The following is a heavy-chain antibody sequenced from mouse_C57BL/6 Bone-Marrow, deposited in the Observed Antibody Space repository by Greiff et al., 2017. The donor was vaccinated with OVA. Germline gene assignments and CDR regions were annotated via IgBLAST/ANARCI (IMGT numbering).Heavy chain of an antibody. V-gene: IGHV1-72*01. CDR3: ARSDYYGSSYPYWYFDV. Sequence: QVQLQQPGAELVKPGASVKLSCKASGYTFTSYWMHWVKQRPGRGLEWIGRIDPNSGGTKYNEKFKSKASLTVDKHSSTAYMQLSSLTSEDSAVYYCARSDYYGSSYPYWYFDVWGTGTTVTVSS. CDR1: GYTFTSYW. CDR2: IDPNSGGT. D-gene: IGHD1-1*01. J-gene: IGHJ1*03.